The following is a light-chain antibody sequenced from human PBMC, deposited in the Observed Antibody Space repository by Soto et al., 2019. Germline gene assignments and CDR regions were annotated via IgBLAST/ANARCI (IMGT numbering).Light chain of an antibody. CDR3: QQRSNWPPLT. J-gene: IGKJ4*01. CDR1: QSVSSNY. CDR2: GAS. Sequence: DIVLTQSPGTLSLSPGERATLSCRASQSVSSNYLAWYQQKPGQAPRLLIHGASTRATGVPDRFSGSGSGTDFTLTISRLEPEDFAVYHCQQRSNWPPLTFGGGTKVEIK. V-gene: IGKV3D-20*02.